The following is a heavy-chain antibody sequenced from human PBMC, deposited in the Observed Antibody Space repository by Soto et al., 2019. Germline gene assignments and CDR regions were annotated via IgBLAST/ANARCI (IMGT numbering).Heavy chain of an antibody. CDR3: ARTDGGHGGYFDY. Sequence: EVQLVESGGGLVQPGGSLRLSCAASGFTFRSHWMSWVRQAPGKGLEWVANIHPEGSDKYYVDSVRGRFTISRDNAENSLYLQMSSLRADDTAVYYCARTDGGHGGYFDYWGLGTLVTVSS. CDR1: GFTFRSHW. J-gene: IGHJ4*02. V-gene: IGHV3-7*05. CDR2: IHPEGSDK. D-gene: IGHD2-15*01.